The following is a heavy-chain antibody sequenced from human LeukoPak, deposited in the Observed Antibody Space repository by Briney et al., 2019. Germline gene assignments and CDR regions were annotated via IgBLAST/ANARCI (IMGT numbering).Heavy chain of an antibody. V-gene: IGHV3-30*18. CDR2: SLYDGTKE. J-gene: IGHJ4*02. Sequence: PGKSLRLSCTASGFVFSQYVIHWVRQAPGKGLEWVGLSLYDGTKEYYADSVKDRFTISRDSSRDTLYLQMHSLRIDDTAIYYCAKDLGLGVVAGGPGAIDHWGQGTLVTVSS. D-gene: IGHD3-16*01. CDR3: AKDLGLGVVAGGPGAIDH. CDR1: GFVFSQYV.